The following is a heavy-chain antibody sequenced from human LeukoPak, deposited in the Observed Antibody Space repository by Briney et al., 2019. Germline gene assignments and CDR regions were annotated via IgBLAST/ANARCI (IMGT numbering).Heavy chain of an antibody. Sequence: SVKVSCKASGCTFTSSAVQWVRQARGQRLEWIGWIVVGSGNTNYAQKFQERVTITRDMSTSTAYMELSSLRSEDTAVYYCAAVLTMVRGVIIPNFDYWGQGTLVTVSS. CDR1: GCTFTSSA. J-gene: IGHJ4*02. CDR2: IVVGSGNT. V-gene: IGHV1-58*01. D-gene: IGHD3-10*01. CDR3: AAVLTMVRGVIIPNFDY.